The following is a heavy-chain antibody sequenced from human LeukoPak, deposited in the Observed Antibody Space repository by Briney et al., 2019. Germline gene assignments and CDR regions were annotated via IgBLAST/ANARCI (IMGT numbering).Heavy chain of an antibody. V-gene: IGHV3-7*01. CDR2: IKQDGSEK. CDR3: ARGKEPVAGSLSHFDY. CDR1: EFTFSSYW. D-gene: IGHD6-19*01. Sequence: GGSLRLSCAASEFTFSSYWMSWVRQAPGKGLEWVANIKQDGSEKYYVDSVKGRFTISRDNAKNSLYLQMNSLRVEDTAVYYCARGKEPVAGSLSHFDYWGQGTLVTVSS. J-gene: IGHJ4*02.